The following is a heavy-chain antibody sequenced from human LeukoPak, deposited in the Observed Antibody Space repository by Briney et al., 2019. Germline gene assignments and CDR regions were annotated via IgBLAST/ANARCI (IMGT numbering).Heavy chain of an antibody. CDR3: ARDDFWSGYSDLGVDY. Sequence: ASVKVSCKASGYTFTSYGISWVRQATGQGLEWMGWISAYNGNTNYAQKLQGRVTMTTDTSTSTAYMELRSLRSDDTAVYYCARDDFWSGYSDLGVDYWGQGTLVTVSS. V-gene: IGHV1-18*01. J-gene: IGHJ4*02. CDR2: ISAYNGNT. D-gene: IGHD3-3*01. CDR1: GYTFTSYG.